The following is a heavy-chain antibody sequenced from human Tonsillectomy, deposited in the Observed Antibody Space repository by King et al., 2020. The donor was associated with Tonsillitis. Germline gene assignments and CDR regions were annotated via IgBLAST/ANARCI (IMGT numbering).Heavy chain of an antibody. D-gene: IGHD2-21*01. CDR1: GFSFDDYT. V-gene: IGHV3-43*01. J-gene: IGHJ4*02. CDR2: ITRDDITT. CDR3: ATERVKYFDY. Sequence: VQLVESGGVLEQPGGSLRLSCAASGFSFDDYTLHWVRQAPGKGLEWVSLITRDDITTYYADSVKGRFTISRDKSKHSLYLQMNSLRTEDTAVYYCATERVKYFDYWGQGTLVTVSS.